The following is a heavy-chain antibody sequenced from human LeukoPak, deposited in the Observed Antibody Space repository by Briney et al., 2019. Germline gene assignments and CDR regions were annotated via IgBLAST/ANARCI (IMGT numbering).Heavy chain of an antibody. CDR1: GFTFSSYA. Sequence: GGSLRLSCAASGFTFSSYAMSWVRQAPGKGLQWVSAISGSGGSTYYADSVKGRFTISRDNPKNTLYLQMNSLRADDTALYYCAKGSRRITMIVVVSWGQGTLVTVSS. CDR2: ISGSGGST. J-gene: IGHJ4*02. D-gene: IGHD3-22*01. V-gene: IGHV3-23*01. CDR3: AKGSRRITMIVVVS.